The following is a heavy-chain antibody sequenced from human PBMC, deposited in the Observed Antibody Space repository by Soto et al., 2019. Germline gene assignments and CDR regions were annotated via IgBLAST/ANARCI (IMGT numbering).Heavy chain of an antibody. CDR2: ISGSGGST. J-gene: IGHJ4*02. Sequence: PGGSLRLSCAASGFTFSSYAMSWVRQAPGKGLEWVSAISGSGGSTYYADYVKGRFTISRENSKNTLYLKMNSLRAEETAVYYCAKRPWAEGRYGADYWGQGTLVTVSS. V-gene: IGHV3-23*01. CDR3: AKRPWAEGRYGADY. CDR1: GFTFSSYA. D-gene: IGHD4-17*01.